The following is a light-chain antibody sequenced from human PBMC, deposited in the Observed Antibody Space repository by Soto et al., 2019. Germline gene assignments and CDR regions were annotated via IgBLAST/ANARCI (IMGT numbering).Light chain of an antibody. CDR3: LQTDSVPYT. V-gene: IGKV1-39*01. CDR2: FAS. J-gene: IGKJ2*01. CDR1: QSISSY. Sequence: DIQMTQSPSSLSASVADRVTLTCRASQSISSYLNWYQLKPGRPPKLLIYFASSLQAGVPSRFSGAGSETDFTLTITDLQPEDFTSYFCLQTDSVPYTFGQGT.